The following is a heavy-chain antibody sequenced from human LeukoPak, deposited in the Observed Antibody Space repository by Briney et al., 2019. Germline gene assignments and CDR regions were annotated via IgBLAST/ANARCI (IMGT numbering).Heavy chain of an antibody. J-gene: IGHJ4*02. CDR2: INHSGST. CDR1: GGSFSGYY. D-gene: IGHD3-9*01. V-gene: IGHV4-34*01. CDR3: ARLLRYFDWLPYSHYFDY. Sequence: PSETLSLTCAVYGGSFSGYYWSWIRQPPGKGLEWIGEINHSGSTNYNPSLKSRVTISVDTSKNQFSLKLSSVTAADTAVYYCARLLRYFDWLPYSHYFDYWGQGTLVTVSS.